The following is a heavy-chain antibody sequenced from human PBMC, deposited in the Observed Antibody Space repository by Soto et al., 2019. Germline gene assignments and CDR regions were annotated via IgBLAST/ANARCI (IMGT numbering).Heavy chain of an antibody. Sequence: QVQLQESGPGLVKPSETLSLTCTVSGGSISSYYWSWIRQPPGKGLEWIGYIYYSGSTNYNPSLKSRVTISVDTSKNQFSLKLSSVTAADTAVYYCARRYGRNFDYLGQGTLVTVSS. J-gene: IGHJ4*02. V-gene: IGHV4-59*01. D-gene: IGHD1-20*01. CDR2: IYYSGST. CDR1: GGSISSYY. CDR3: ARRYGRNFDY.